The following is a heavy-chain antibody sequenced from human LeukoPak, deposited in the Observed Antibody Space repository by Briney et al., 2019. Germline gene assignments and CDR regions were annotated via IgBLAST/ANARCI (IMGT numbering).Heavy chain of an antibody. CDR2: NKSKTDGGTT. V-gene: IGHV3-15*01. Sequence: SAGSLRLSCAASGFTFSNAWMSWVLQAPGRGREWVSRNKSKTDGGTTDYAAPVKGRFTISRDNTKNTLYLQMNSLKTEDTAVYYCTTDHVDTAMENFDYWGQGTLVTVSS. J-gene: IGHJ4*02. CDR3: TTDHVDTAMENFDY. D-gene: IGHD5-18*01. CDR1: GFTFSNAW.